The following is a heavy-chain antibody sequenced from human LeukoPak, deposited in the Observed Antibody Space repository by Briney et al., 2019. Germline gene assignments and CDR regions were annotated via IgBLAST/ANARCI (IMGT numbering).Heavy chain of an antibody. D-gene: IGHD2-15*01. CDR3: ARDPATRLFDY. J-gene: IGHJ4*02. Sequence: GGSLRLSCAASGFTFSSYIMNWVRQAPGKGLEWVSSISSSSSYIYYADSVKGRFTISRDNAKNSLYLQMNSLRAEDTAVYYCARDPATRLFDYWGQGTLVTVSS. CDR2: ISSSSSYI. CDR1: GFTFSSYI. V-gene: IGHV3-21*01.